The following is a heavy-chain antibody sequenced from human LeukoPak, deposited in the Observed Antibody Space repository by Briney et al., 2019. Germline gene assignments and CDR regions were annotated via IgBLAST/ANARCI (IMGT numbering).Heavy chain of an antibody. CDR2: VNSKTDGGAT. D-gene: IGHD2/OR15-2a*01. CDR1: GFTFTDAW. J-gene: IGHJ4*02. Sequence: GGSLRLSCAASGFTFTDAWMSWVRQGPGKGLEWVGRVNSKTDGGATEYAAPVKDRFTISRDNAKNSLYLQMNSLRAEDTAVYYCARDRWATLGYWGQGTLVTVSS. V-gene: IGHV3-15*01. CDR3: ARDRWATLGY.